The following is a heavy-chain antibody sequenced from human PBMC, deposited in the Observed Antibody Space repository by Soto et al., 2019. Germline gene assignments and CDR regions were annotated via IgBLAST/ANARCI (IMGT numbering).Heavy chain of an antibody. CDR1: GFPFSTYA. J-gene: IGHJ4*02. CDR2: VWYDGTDK. D-gene: IGHD2-2*01. Sequence: GGSLRLSCAASGFPFSTYAMHWVRQAPGKGLEWVAVVWYDGTDKNYADSVKGRFTISRDNSKSTLCLQMDHLRVEDTGVYHCARTDCSSSDCPRDLVGAVTMDYWGQGTPVTVSS. CDR3: ARTDCSSSDCPRDLVGAVTMDY. V-gene: IGHV3-33*01.